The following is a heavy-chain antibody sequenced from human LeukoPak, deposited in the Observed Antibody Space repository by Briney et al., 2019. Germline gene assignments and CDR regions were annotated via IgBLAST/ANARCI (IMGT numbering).Heavy chain of an antibody. D-gene: IGHD3-22*01. Sequence: ASVKVSCKASGGTFSSYAISWVRQAPGQGLEWMGWIRVYNGNTIYAEKLQGRVTMTTDTSTSTAYMELRRLRSDDTAVYYCARDRGYYYDSSGYPGPFDPWGQGTLVTVSS. CDR1: GGTFSSYA. V-gene: IGHV1-18*01. CDR3: ARDRGYYYDSSGYPGPFDP. CDR2: IRVYNGNT. J-gene: IGHJ5*02.